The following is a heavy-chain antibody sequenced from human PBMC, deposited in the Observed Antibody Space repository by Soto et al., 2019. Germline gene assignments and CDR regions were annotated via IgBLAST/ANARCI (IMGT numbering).Heavy chain of an antibody. CDR3: TSDYMAGWYVDY. D-gene: IGHD6-19*01. Sequence: GWSLRLSCASSVFTFINAWMSWVRQAPGKGLEWVGRFKSKTDGGTTDYAAPVKGRFTISRDDSKNTLYLQMDSLKTEDTAVYYCTSDYMAGWYVDYWGQGTLVTVSS. CDR2: FKSKTDGGTT. V-gene: IGHV3-15*01. J-gene: IGHJ4*02. CDR1: VFTFINAW.